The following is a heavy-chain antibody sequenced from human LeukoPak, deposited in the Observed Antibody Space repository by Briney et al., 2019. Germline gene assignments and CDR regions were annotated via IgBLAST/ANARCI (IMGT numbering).Heavy chain of an antibody. J-gene: IGHJ3*02. V-gene: IGHV3-48*03. Sequence: GGSLRLSCAASGFTFSSYEMNWVRQAPGKGLEWVSYISSSGSTIYYADSVKGRFTISRDNAKNSLYLQMNSLRAEDTAVYYCASSPHIVVVTAHDACDIWGRGTMVTVSS. CDR2: ISSSGSTI. D-gene: IGHD2-21*02. CDR1: GFTFSSYE. CDR3: ASSPHIVVVTAHDACDI.